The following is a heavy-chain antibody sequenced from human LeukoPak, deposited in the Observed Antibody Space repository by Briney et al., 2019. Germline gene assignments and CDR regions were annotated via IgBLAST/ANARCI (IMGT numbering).Heavy chain of an antibody. V-gene: IGHV3-30*18. J-gene: IGHJ4*02. Sequence: GGSLRLSCAASGFSFSSYGMHWVRQAPGKGLEWVAVISYDGSNEYFADSVKGRFTVSRDNSKNTLYLQMNSLRPEDTAVYYCAKDLGVGAYLLFDYITSGPDSWGQGTLVTVSS. D-gene: IGHD2/OR15-2a*01. CDR2: ISYDGSNE. CDR3: AKDLGVGAYLLFDYITSGPDS. CDR1: GFSFSSYG.